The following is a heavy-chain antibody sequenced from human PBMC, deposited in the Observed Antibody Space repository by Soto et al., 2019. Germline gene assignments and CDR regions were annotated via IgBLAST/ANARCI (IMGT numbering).Heavy chain of an antibody. CDR1: GFTFSHSW. CDR2: IKEDGSEN. V-gene: IGHV3-7*03. Sequence: EVQLLESGGGLVQPGESLRLSCAASGFTFSHSWMSWVRQAPGKGLEWVANIKEDGSENDYVDPVKGRFTITRDNATNTLYLQMNNLRAEDTAVYFCTRKRFGRDVWGQGTTVTVAS. J-gene: IGHJ6*02. CDR3: TRKRFGRDV.